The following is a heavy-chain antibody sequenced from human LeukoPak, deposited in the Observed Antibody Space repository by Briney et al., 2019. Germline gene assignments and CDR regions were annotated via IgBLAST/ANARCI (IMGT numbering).Heavy chain of an antibody. CDR1: GFTFSNAW. V-gene: IGHV3-30-3*01. CDR3: ARDNYRTFDY. J-gene: IGHJ4*02. D-gene: IGHD4-11*01. CDR2: ISYDGSNK. Sequence: PGGSLRLSCAASGFTFSNAWMSWVRQAPGKGLEWVAVISYDGSNKYYADSVKGRFTISRDNSKNTLYLQMNSLRAEDTAVYYCARDNYRTFDYWGQGTLVTVSS.